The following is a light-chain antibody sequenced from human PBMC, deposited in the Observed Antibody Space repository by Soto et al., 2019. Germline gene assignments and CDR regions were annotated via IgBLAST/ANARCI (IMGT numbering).Light chain of an antibody. V-gene: IGKV1-39*01. CDR2: AAS. CDR3: QQSYSTPYT. J-gene: IGKJ2*01. Sequence: DIQMNQSPSYLSASVGDRFTITCRASQSINNYLHWYQQNPGKAPKLFISAASSLQSGVPSRFSGSGSGTDFTLTISSLQTEDFATYFCQQSYSTPYTFGHGTKRDIK. CDR1: QSINNY.